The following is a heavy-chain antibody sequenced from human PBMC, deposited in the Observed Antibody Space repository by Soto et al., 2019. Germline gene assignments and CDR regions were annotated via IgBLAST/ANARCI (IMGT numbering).Heavy chain of an antibody. Sequence: GGSLRLSCAASGFTFSSYAMHWVRQAPGKGLEYVSAISSNGGSTYYANSVKGRFTISRDNSKNTLYLQTGSLRAEDMAVYYCARGGYSSGWYPYYYMDVWGKGTTVTVSS. CDR3: ARGGYSSGWYPYYYMDV. CDR1: GFTFSSYA. J-gene: IGHJ6*03. D-gene: IGHD6-19*01. CDR2: ISSNGGST. V-gene: IGHV3-64*01.